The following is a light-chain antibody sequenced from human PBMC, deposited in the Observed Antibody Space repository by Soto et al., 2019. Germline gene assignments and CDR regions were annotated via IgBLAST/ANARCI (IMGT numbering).Light chain of an antibody. CDR1: QDINVY. CDR2: SAS. V-gene: IGKV1-39*01. Sequence: DIQMTQSPSSVSASVGDTVTITCRASQDINVYLNWYQPKPGEVPKLLIYSASSLHSGVPSRFTGSGSETDFTLTIRSLQPEDFATYYCQHGYVAPYNFGQGTKVDI. J-gene: IGKJ2*01. CDR3: QHGYVAPYN.